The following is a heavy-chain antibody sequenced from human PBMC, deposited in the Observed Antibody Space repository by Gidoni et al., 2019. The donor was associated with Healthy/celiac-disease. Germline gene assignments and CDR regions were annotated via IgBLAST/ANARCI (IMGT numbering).Heavy chain of an antibody. Sequence: QVQLVQSGAEVKKPGASVKVSCKASGYTFTGYYMQWVRQAPGQGLEWMGRIIPNSGGTNYAQKFQGRVTMTRDTSISAAYMELSRLRSDDTAVYYCARDLPPPAEGLDYWGQGTLVTVSS. V-gene: IGHV1-2*06. J-gene: IGHJ4*02. CDR2: IIPNSGGT. CDR1: GYTFTGYY. D-gene: IGHD6-19*01. CDR3: ARDLPPPAEGLDY.